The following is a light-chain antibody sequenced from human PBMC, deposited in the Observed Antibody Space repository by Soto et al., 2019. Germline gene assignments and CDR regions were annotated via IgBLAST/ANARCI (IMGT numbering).Light chain of an antibody. V-gene: IGKV3-15*01. CDR1: QSVSSN. CDR2: GAS. J-gene: IGKJ5*01. Sequence: EIVMTQSRTTPSEAQGVKLALSRRVSQSVSSNLAWYQQKPGQAPRLLIYGASTRATGIPARFSGSGSGTEFTLTIRSLQSEDFAVYYCQQYNNWPPITFGQGTRVDI. CDR3: QQYNNWPPIT.